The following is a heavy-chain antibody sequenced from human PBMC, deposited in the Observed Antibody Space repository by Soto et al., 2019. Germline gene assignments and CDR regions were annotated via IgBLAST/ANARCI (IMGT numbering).Heavy chain of an antibody. CDR3: ARPARRDGYNYLFRGMDV. CDR2: IWYDGSNK. Sequence: QVQLVESGGGVVQPGRSLRLSCAASGFTFSSYGMHWVRQAPGKGLEWVAVIWYDGSNKYYADSVKGRFTISRDNSKNTLYLQMNSLRAEDTAVYYCARPARRDGYNYLFRGMDVWGQGTTVTVSS. J-gene: IGHJ6*02. D-gene: IGHD5-12*01. V-gene: IGHV3-33*01. CDR1: GFTFSSYG.